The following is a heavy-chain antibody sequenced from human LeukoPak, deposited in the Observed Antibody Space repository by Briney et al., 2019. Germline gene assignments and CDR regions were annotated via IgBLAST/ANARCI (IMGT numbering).Heavy chain of an antibody. V-gene: IGHV4-34*01. CDR1: GGSFSGYY. Sequence: PSETLSLTCAVYGGSFSGYYWSWIRQPPGKGLEWIGEINHSGSTNYNPSLKSRVTISVDTSKNQFSLKLSSVTAADTAVYYCARGYFGPGGIDYWGQGTLVTVSS. CDR2: INHSGST. D-gene: IGHD3-9*01. J-gene: IGHJ4*02. CDR3: ARGYFGPGGIDY.